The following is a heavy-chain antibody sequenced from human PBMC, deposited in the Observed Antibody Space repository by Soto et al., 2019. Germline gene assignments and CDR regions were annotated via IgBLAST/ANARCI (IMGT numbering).Heavy chain of an antibody. CDR2: ISGSGGST. CDR1: GFTFSSYA. D-gene: IGHD6-19*01. CDR3: AKDKQWLAPGAEYFQH. J-gene: IGHJ1*01. V-gene: IGHV3-23*01. Sequence: PGGSLRLSCAASGFTFSSYAMSWVRQAPGKGLEWVSAISGSGGSTYYADSVKGRFTISRDNSKNTLYLQMNSLRAEDTAVHYCAKDKQWLAPGAEYFQHWGQGTLVTVSS.